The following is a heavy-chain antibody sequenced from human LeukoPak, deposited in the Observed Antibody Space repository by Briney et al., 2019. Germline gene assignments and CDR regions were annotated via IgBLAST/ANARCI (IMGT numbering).Heavy chain of an antibody. J-gene: IGHJ6*03. CDR3: ARPYSPARWGLAAADYYYMDV. Sequence: ASVTVSCKASGYTFTDYYMHWVRQAPGQGLEWMGWINPNSGGTNYAQNFQGRVTMTRDTSISTAYMELSRLASDDTAVYYCARPYSPARWGLAAADYYYMDVWGKGTTVTVSS. CDR1: GYTFTDYY. CDR2: INPNSGGT. V-gene: IGHV1-2*02. D-gene: IGHD6-13*01.